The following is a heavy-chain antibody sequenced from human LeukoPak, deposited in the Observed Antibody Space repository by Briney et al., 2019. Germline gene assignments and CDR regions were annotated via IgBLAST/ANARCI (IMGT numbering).Heavy chain of an antibody. CDR3: ARGGYSAGFDI. J-gene: IGHJ3*02. CDR2: IENDGCTT. D-gene: IGHD3-16*02. Sequence: AGGSLRLSCAASGFTPSSYLMHWVRQAPGKGLVWVSRIENDGCTTTYADSVKGRFTISRDNAKNTLYLQMNSLRAEDTAVYYCARGGYSAGFDIWGQRTMVTVSS. V-gene: IGHV3-74*01. CDR1: GFTPSSYL.